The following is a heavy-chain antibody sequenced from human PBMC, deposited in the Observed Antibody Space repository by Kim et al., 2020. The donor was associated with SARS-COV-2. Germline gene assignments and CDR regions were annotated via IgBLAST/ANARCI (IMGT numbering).Heavy chain of an antibody. D-gene: IGHD2-15*01. J-gene: IGHJ6*02. CDR3: ASALSMTPRYYYYGMDV. CDR1: GFTFSSYE. V-gene: IGHV3-48*03. CDR2: ISSSGSTI. Sequence: GGSLRLSCAASGFTFSSYEMNWVRQAPGKGLEWVSYISSSGSTIYYADSVKGRFTISRDNAKNSLYLQMNSLRAEDTAVYYCASALSMTPRYYYYGMDVWGQGTTVTVSS.